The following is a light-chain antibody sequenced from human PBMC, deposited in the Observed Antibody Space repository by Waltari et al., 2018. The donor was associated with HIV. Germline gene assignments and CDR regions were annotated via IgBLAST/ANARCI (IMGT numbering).Light chain of an antibody. CDR2: EGD. Sequence: QSALSQPASVSGSPGQSITISCTGTYSDIGSYNLVSWYQQHPGKAPKLLIFEGDKRPSGVSNRFSASTSGNTASLTISGLQAEDEADYHCCSYVVIGTLVFGGGTKVTVL. CDR1: YSDIGSYNL. J-gene: IGLJ2*01. CDR3: CSYVVIGTLV. V-gene: IGLV2-23*01.